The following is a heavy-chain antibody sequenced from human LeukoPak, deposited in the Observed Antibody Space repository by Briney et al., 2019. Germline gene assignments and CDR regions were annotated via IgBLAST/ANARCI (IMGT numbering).Heavy chain of an antibody. V-gene: IGHV3-23*01. CDR1: GFTFNSYA. Sequence: PGGSLRLSCAGSGFTFNSYAMSWVRQAPGKGLEWVCGIRGSGSETFYADSVKGRFTISRDNSINTLYLQMNSLRVEDTALYYCAKDRLRFLIPHDWGRGTLVTVSS. CDR3: AKDRLRFLIPHD. J-gene: IGHJ4*02. CDR2: IRGSGSET. D-gene: IGHD3-3*01.